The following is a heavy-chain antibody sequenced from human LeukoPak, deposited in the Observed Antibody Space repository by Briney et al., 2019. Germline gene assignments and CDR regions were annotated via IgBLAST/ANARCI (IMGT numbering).Heavy chain of an antibody. Sequence: GGSLRRSCAASGFTFSSYSMNWVRHAPGKVLEWVSSISSSSSYIYYADSVKGRFTISRDNAKNSLYLQMNSLRAEDTAVYYCARDAPIFGVVIYYYYMDVWGKGTTVTVSS. D-gene: IGHD3-3*01. CDR2: ISSSSSYI. J-gene: IGHJ6*03. CDR3: ARDAPIFGVVIYYYYMDV. V-gene: IGHV3-21*01. CDR1: GFTFSSYS.